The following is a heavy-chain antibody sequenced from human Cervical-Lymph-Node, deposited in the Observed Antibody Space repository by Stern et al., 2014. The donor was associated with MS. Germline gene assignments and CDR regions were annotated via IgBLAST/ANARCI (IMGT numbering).Heavy chain of an antibody. CDR2: IYPDDSDT. J-gene: IGHJ4*02. CDR3: ARTVCSGGSCYTVPFDH. CDR1: GYSFSSHW. V-gene: IGHV5-51*01. D-gene: IGHD2-15*01. Sequence: VQLVKSGAEVKKPGESLKISCKGSGYSFSSHWIGWVRQMPGKGLEWMGIIYPDDSDTRYSPSFKGQVTISADKSISTAFLQWSSLKASDSAMYYCARTVCSGGSCYTVPFDHWGQGTLVTVSS.